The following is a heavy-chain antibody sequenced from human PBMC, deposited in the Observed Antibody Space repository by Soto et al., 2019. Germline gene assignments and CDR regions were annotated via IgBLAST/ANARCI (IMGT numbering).Heavy chain of an antibody. CDR3: ARATYTSSYHFDS. Sequence: PGGSLRLSCGASGFTFSTFEMNWVRQAPGKGLEWVSKIGSSGSTIWYADSVKGRFTISRDNAKNSLYLQMNSLRGDDTAVYYCARATYTSSYHFDSWGQGTLVTVSS. CDR2: IGSSGSTI. CDR1: GFTFSTFE. D-gene: IGHD6-6*01. V-gene: IGHV3-48*03. J-gene: IGHJ4*02.